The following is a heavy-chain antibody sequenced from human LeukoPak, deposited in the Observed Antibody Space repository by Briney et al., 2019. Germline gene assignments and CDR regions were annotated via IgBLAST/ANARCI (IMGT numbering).Heavy chain of an antibody. CDR1: GGPISSYY. J-gene: IGHJ4*02. D-gene: IGHD2-2*01. V-gene: IGHV4-39*01. CDR3: ARHALVPAATGTFDY. Sequence: PSETLSLTCTVSGGPISSYYWSWIRQPPGKGLEWIGSIYYSGSTYYNPSLKSRVTISVDTSKNQFSLKLSSVTAADTAVYYCARHALVPAATGTFDYWGQGTLVTVSS. CDR2: IYYSGST.